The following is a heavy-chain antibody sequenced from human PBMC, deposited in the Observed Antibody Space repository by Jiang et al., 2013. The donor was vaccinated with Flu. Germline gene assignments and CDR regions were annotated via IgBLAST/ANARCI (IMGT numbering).Heavy chain of an antibody. Sequence: PSETLSLTCAVYGGSFSGYYWSWIRQPPGKGLEWIGEINHSGSTNYNPSLKSRVTISVDTSKNQFSLKLSSVTAADTAVYYCASRPLDTSETAGYSDYWGQGTLVTVSS. J-gene: IGHJ4*02. CDR1: GGSFSGYY. V-gene: IGHV4-34*01. CDR3: ASRPLDTSETAGYSDY. CDR2: INHSGST. D-gene: IGHD3-16*01.